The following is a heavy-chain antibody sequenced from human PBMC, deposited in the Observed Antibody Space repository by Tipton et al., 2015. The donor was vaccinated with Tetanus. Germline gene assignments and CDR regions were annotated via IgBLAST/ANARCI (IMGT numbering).Heavy chain of an antibody. CDR3: ARRLGPYTGDQIWHFDL. D-gene: IGHD7-27*01. J-gene: IGHJ2*01. CDR2: IYPGDSDT. Sequence: QSGAEVKKPGESLKISCQGSGYNFNLDWIAWVRQMPGKGLEWMGIIYPGDSDTTYSPSFQGQVTISADRSISTAYLQWSSLKASDTAVFFCARRLGPYTGDQIWHFDLWGRGTLVTVSS. CDR1: GYNFNLDW. V-gene: IGHV5-51*01.